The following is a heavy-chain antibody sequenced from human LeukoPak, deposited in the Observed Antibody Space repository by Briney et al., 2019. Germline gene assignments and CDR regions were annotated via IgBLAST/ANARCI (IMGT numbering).Heavy chain of an antibody. CDR2: IYYSGST. D-gene: IGHD2-21*01. Sequence: SETLSLTCIVSGGSTSSYYWSWIRQPPGKGLEWIGYIYYSGSTNYNPSLKSRVTISVDTSKNQFSLKLSSVTAADTAVYYCARITFVVEGYGMDVWGQGTTVTVSS. V-gene: IGHV4-59*08. J-gene: IGHJ6*02. CDR3: ARITFVVEGYGMDV. CDR1: GGSTSSYY.